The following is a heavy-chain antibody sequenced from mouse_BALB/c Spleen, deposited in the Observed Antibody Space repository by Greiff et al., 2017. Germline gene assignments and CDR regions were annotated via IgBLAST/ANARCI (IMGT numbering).Heavy chain of an antibody. D-gene: IGHD1-2*01. J-gene: IGHJ2*01. CDR3: ARYGYAYFDY. CDR2: IFPGTGTT. V-gene: IGHV1S132*01. CDR1: GYTFTSYW. Sequence: VQLVESGAELVKPGASVKLSCKTSGYTFTSYWIQWVKQRPGQGLGWIGEIFPGTGTTYYNEKFKGKATLTIDTSSSTAYMQLSSLTSEDSAVYFCARYGYAYFDYWGQGTTLTVSS.